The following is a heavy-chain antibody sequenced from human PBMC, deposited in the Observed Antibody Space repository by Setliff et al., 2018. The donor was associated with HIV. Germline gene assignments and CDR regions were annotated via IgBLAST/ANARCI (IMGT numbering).Heavy chain of an antibody. CDR3: ARPSLGIGGGSIFDL. Sequence: PSETLSLTCAVYGGSFSGYSWTWIRQSPGKGLEWIGNIRFSGTTYYNPSLKSRVTMFVATSKQQFFLSLASVTAADTALYYCARPSLGIGGGSIFDLWGQGLLVTVSS. CDR2: IRFSGTT. CDR1: GGSFSGYS. D-gene: IGHD3-3*01. J-gene: IGHJ4*02. V-gene: IGHV4-34*01.